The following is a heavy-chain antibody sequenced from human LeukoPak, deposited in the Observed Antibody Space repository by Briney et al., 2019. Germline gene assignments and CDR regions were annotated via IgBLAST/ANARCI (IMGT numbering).Heavy chain of an antibody. Sequence: ASVKVFCKTSGYIFSDYYIHWVRQAPGQGLEWMGWINPNSGDTNYAQKFQGRVAMTRDTSISTAYMELSRLRSDDTAVYYCARPRGGPYEDCGGDCYSEVDYWGQGTLVTVSS. J-gene: IGHJ4*02. CDR1: GYIFSDYY. CDR3: ARPRGGPYEDCGGDCYSEVDY. D-gene: IGHD2-21*02. V-gene: IGHV1-2*02. CDR2: INPNSGDT.